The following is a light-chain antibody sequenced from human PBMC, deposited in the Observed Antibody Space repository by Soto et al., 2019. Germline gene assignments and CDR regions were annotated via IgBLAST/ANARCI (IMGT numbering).Light chain of an antibody. CDR2: DAS. CDR1: QSISNR. CDR3: QHYGGMWA. Sequence: EIEMTQSPSPLSESVGDRVTITCRASQSISNRLAWYQQKPGKAPKVVIYDASSLESGVPSRFSGSGSGTEFILTINSLQPDDFATYCCQHYGGMWAFGQGTKVDIK. J-gene: IGKJ1*01. V-gene: IGKV1-5*01.